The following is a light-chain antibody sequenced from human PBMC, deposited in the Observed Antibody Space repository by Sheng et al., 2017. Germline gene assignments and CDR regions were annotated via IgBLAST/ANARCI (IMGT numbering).Light chain of an antibody. J-gene: IGKJ1*01. Sequence: DIQMTQSPSTLSASVGDTVTITCRASQSISNWLAWYQQKPGKAPKLLIYQASSLENGVPSRFSGSGSETEFTLTISSLQPDDFATYYCQQYNTYSTFGQGTKVE. CDR3: QQYNTYST. V-gene: IGKV1-5*03. CDR2: QAS. CDR1: QSISNW.